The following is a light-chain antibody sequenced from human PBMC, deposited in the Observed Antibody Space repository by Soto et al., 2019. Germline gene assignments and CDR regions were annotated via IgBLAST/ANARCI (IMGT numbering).Light chain of an antibody. CDR3: CSSAPGRTFV. CDR1: SSAVGTFRL. CDR2: EGS. V-gene: IGLV2-23*01. J-gene: IGLJ1*01. Sequence: QSALTQPASVSGSPGQSITISCTGSSSAVGTFRLVSWYQHHPGKVPKLTIYEGSKRPSGVSDRFSGSEPGNTASLTISGLQAEDEADYCCCSSAPGRTFVFGTGTKVTVL.